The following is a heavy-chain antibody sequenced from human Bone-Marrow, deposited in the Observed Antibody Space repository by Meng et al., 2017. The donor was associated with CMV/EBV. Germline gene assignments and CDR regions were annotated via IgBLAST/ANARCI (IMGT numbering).Heavy chain of an antibody. Sequence: GESLKISCAASGFTFSSYGMHWVRQAPGKGLEWVAFIRYDGSNKYYADSVKGRFTIARDNSKNTLYLQMNSLRAEDTAVYYCAKERPYYDFWSGYSYYYGMDVWGQGTTVTVSS. CDR2: IRYDGSNK. V-gene: IGHV3-30*02. CDR3: AKERPYYDFWSGYSYYYGMDV. CDR1: GFTFSSYG. D-gene: IGHD3-3*01. J-gene: IGHJ6*02.